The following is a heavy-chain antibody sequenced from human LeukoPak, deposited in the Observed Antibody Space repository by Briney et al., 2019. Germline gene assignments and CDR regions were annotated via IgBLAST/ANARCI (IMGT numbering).Heavy chain of an antibody. CDR1: GGSISSSSYY. D-gene: IGHD3-10*01. CDR2: IYSSGST. V-gene: IGHV4-39*07. J-gene: IGHJ6*03. CDR3: ARDPSGGSMVRGVIINYYYYMDV. Sequence: SETLSLTCTVSGGSISSSSYYWGWIRQPPGKGLEWIGSIYSSGSTYYNPSLRSRVTISVDTSKNQFSLKLSSVTAADTAVYYCARDPSGGSMVRGVIINYYYYMDVWGKGTTVTVSS.